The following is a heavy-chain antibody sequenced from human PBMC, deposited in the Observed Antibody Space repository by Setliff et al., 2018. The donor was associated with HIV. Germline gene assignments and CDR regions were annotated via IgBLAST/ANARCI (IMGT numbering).Heavy chain of an antibody. J-gene: IGHJ4*02. Sequence: SETLSLTCAVSGYSISSGYYWGWIRQSPEKGLEWIGSISLSGSTYYNPSLKSRVTISVDTSKNQFSLKLSSVTAADTAMYYCARVVPVGGNDYWGQGTLVTVSS. D-gene: IGHD6-19*01. CDR2: ISLSGST. CDR1: GYSISSGYY. CDR3: ARVVPVGGNDY. V-gene: IGHV4-38-2*01.